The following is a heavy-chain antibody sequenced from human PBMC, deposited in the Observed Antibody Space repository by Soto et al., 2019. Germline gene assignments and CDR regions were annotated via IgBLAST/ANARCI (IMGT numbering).Heavy chain of an antibody. CDR1: GYTFTSYY. Sequence: QVQLVQSGAEVKKPGASVKVSCKASGYTFTSYYMHWVRQAPGQGLEWMGIINPSGGSTSYAQKFQGRVTMTRDTSTSTVYMELSSLRSEDTAVYYCARDGGKVGQQGQRVPRGYNWFDPWGQGTLVTVSS. CDR2: INPSGGST. D-gene: IGHD6-6*01. V-gene: IGHV1-46*01. CDR3: ARDGGKVGQQGQRVPRGYNWFDP. J-gene: IGHJ5*02.